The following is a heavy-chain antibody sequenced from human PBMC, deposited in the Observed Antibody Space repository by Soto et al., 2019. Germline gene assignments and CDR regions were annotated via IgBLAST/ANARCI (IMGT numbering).Heavy chain of an antibody. CDR1: GFIFTSYG. V-gene: IGHV3-30*03. CDR2: ILHDGSAE. CDR3: ARSRDGYSFYFYYGMDG. D-gene: IGHD4-4*01. J-gene: IGHJ6*02. Sequence: HPGGSLRLSCAASGFIFTSYGMHWVRQAPGKGLEWMALILHDGSAEYYADSVKGRFTISRDNSKNTLYLQMNSLTAEDTAVYYCARSRDGYSFYFYYGMDGWGRGTTVTVSS.